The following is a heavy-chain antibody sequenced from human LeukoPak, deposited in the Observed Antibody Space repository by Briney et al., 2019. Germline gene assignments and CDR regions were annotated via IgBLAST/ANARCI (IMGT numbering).Heavy chain of an antibody. D-gene: IGHD6-19*01. CDR3: AKERSLEIAVAGTIFDY. J-gene: IGHJ4*02. CDR2: IYSGGDT. Sequence: GGSLRPSCAASGFTVSSNYMGWVRQAPGKGLEWVSAIYSGGDTYYADSVKGRFTISRDNSKNMIYLEMSSLKAEDTAVYYCAKERSLEIAVAGTIFDYWGQGTLVTVSS. V-gene: IGHV3-66*01. CDR1: GFTVSSNY.